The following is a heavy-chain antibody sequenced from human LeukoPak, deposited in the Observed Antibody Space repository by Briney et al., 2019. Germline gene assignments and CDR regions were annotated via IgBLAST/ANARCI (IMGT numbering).Heavy chain of an antibody. Sequence: PGGSLRLSCAASGFTFSSCEMNWVRQAPGKGLEWVSYISSSGRTIYYAASVKGRFTISRDNAKNSLYLHMDSLRAEDTAVYFCAREGLTGAYHYYAMDVWGQGTTVTVSS. CDR1: GFTFSSCE. J-gene: IGHJ6*02. D-gene: IGHD7-27*01. V-gene: IGHV3-48*03. CDR2: ISSSGRTI. CDR3: AREGLTGAYHYYAMDV.